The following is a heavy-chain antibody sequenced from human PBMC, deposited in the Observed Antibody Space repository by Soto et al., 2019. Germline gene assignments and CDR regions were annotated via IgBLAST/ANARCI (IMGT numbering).Heavy chain of an antibody. CDR1: GXTLSDFD. J-gene: IGHJ4*02. CDR2: ISADGATT. V-gene: IGHV3-11*01. Sequence: GSLRLSCVASGXTLSDFDMTWIRQTPGRGLELLSYISADGATTFYVDSVEGRFSISRDNTKKLLSLEMNNLIAEETAEYYCARDSGYWSGFFHNFAYWGQGVLGTVSS. D-gene: IGHD3-3*01. CDR3: ARDSGYWSGFFHNFAY.